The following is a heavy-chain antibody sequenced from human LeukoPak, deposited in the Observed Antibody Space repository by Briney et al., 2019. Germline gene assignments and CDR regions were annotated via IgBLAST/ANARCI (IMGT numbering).Heavy chain of an antibody. J-gene: IGHJ4*02. V-gene: IGHV4-39*01. Sequence: SETLSLTCTVSGGSISSSSYYWGWIRQPPGKGLEWIGSIYHSGSTYYNPSLKSRVTISVDTSKNQFSLKLSSVTAADTAVYYCARHIHAALTYNLGYSYEDVSDYWGQGTLVTVSS. CDR2: IYHSGST. CDR1: GGSISSSSYY. CDR3: ARHIHAALTYNLGYSYEDVSDY. D-gene: IGHD5-18*01.